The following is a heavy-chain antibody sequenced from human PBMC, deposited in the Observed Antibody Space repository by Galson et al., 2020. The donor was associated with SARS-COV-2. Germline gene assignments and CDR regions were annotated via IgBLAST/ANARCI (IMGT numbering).Heavy chain of an antibody. Sequence: ASVKVSCKASGYTFTGYYMHWVRQAPGQGLEWMGWINPNSGGTNYAQMLQGRVTMTRDTSINTAYMELSSLTSDDMAVYYCASHGVTLDYWGQGTLVTVSS. CDR1: GYTFTGYY. CDR2: INPNSGGT. V-gene: IGHV1-2*02. J-gene: IGHJ4*02. D-gene: IGHD3-3*01. CDR3: ASHGVTLDY.